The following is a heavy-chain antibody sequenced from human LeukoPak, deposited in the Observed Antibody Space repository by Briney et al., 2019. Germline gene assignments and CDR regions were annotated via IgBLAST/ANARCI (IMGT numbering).Heavy chain of an antibody. J-gene: IGHJ3*02. CDR1: GGSINNYY. Sequence: SETLSLTCTVSGGSINNYYWSWIRQPPGKGLEWIGYIYYSGGDINYNPALRSRLTISDDTYKNKISLMLTSMPAADTAVYYCARQPAATAALDIWAQGTMVTVSS. CDR3: ARQPAATAALDI. V-gene: IGHV4-59*08. D-gene: IGHD5-18*01. CDR2: IYYSGGDI.